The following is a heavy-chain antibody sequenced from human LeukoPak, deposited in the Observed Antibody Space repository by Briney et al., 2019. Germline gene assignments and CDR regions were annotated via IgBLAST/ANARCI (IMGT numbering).Heavy chain of an antibody. Sequence: GASVKVSCKASGYTFTGYYMHWVRQAPGQGLEWMGWINPNSGGTNYAQKFQGRVTMTRDTSISTAYMELSRLRSDDTAVYYCASDGTIFGPGVPYYYMDVWGKGTTVTVSS. D-gene: IGHD3-3*01. CDR3: ASDGTIFGPGVPYYYMDV. V-gene: IGHV1-2*02. CDR2: INPNSGGT. CDR1: GYTFTGYY. J-gene: IGHJ6*03.